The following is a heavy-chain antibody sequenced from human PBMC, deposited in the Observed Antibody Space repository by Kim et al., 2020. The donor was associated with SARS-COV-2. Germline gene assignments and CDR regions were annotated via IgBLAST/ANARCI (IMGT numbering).Heavy chain of an antibody. J-gene: IGHJ6*03. CDR1: GYRFNSFD. V-gene: IGHV1-8*01. CDR2: MNPKSGNT. Sequence: ASVKVSCKASGYRFNSFDINWVRQATGQGLEWMGWMNPKSGNTGYEQRFKGRVTLTKSTSESTAYMELSSLTFEGTAVYYCARGYSSSSQLYFFYMDVWGKGTTVTVS. D-gene: IGHD6-6*01. CDR3: ARGYSSSSQLYFFYMDV.